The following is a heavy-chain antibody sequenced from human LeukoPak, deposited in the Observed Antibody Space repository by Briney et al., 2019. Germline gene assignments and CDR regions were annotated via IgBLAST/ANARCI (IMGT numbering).Heavy chain of an antibody. CDR3: ARVGVLVATINY. J-gene: IGHJ4*02. Sequence: SETLSLTCTVSGYSLSRGYYWGWLRQPPGKGLDWIGSIYHSGSTYYNPSLKSRDTIPVDTSKNQFSLKLSSVTAADTAVYYCARVGVLVATINYWGQGTLVTVSS. D-gene: IGHD5-12*01. CDR2: IYHSGST. CDR1: GYSLSRGYY. V-gene: IGHV4-38-2*02.